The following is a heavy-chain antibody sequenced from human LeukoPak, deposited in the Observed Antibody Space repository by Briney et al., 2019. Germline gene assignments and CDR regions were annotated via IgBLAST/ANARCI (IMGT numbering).Heavy chain of an antibody. Sequence: GGSLRLSCAASGFTASSNYMSWVRHAPGKRLEWVSVIYISGSTYYADSVKSSFNISRDIYKNTLYLKMNSLRAEDTAMYYCARSGVLRYFGNSWGQGTMVTVSS. D-gene: IGHD3-9*01. CDR3: ARSGVLRYFGNS. J-gene: IGHJ5*02. CDR2: IYISGST. CDR1: GFTASSNY. V-gene: IGHV3-66*01.